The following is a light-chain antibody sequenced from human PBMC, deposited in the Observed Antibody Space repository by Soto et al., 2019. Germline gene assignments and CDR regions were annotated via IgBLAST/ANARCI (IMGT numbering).Light chain of an antibody. J-gene: IGKJ4*01. CDR2: GTS. V-gene: IGKV3-20*01. CDR3: HQYSSSIT. Sequence: EIVLTQSPGTQSLSPGERATLSCRASQSVSSNFLAWYQLRPGQAPRLLIYGTSSRATGIPDRFSGSGSGTVFTLTISRLEPEDFAVYFCHQYSSSITFGEGTRVEVK. CDR1: QSVSSNF.